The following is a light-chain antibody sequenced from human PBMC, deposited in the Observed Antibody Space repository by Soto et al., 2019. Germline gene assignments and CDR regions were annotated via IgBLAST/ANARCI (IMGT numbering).Light chain of an antibody. J-gene: IGKJ1*01. Sequence: ILMTQTPLSLSIIPGETSSISCNSSQILLHSDGKTYFYWYVQKAGQAPQPLIYEVSNRFSGVPERFSGSGSRTDFTLKISRVEADDVGIYYCMQAIDIPWTFGQGTKVDIK. CDR2: EVS. CDR3: MQAIDIPWT. CDR1: QILLHSDGKTY. V-gene: IGKV2-29*03.